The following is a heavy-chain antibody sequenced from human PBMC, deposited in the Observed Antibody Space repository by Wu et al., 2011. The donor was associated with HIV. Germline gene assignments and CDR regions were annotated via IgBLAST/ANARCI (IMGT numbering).Heavy chain of an antibody. D-gene: IGHD3-9*01. Sequence: QVQLVQSGAEVKKPGASVKVSCKASGYTLNSYGFSWVRQAPGLGLEWMGWISGYNGNTNYAQKLQGRVTMTIDRSTSTAYLKLSSLRSEDTAVYFCARGPRDMLTGFSSQFHMDVWGQGTTVTVSS. CDR3: ARGPRDMLTGFSSQFHMDV. CDR1: GYTLNSYG. CDR2: ISGYNGNT. V-gene: IGHV1-18*01. J-gene: IGHJ6*02.